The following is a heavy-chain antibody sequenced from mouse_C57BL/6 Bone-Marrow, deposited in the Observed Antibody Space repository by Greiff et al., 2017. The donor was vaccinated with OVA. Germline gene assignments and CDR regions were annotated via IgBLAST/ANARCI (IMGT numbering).Heavy chain of an antibody. CDR1: GYTFTSYW. CDR3: ARPYYGSSYRYFDY. V-gene: IGHV1-55*01. D-gene: IGHD1-1*01. J-gene: IGHJ2*01. CDR2: IYPGSGST. Sequence: VQLQQPGAELVKPGASVKMSCKASGYTFTSYWITWVKQRPGQGLEWIGDIYPGSGSTNYNEKFKSKATLTVDTSSSTAYMQLSSLTSEDSAVYYCARPYYGSSYRYFDYWGQGTTLTVSS.